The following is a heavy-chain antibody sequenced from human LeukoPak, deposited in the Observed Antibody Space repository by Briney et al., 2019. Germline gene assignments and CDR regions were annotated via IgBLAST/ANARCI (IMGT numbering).Heavy chain of an antibody. CDR2: IYHSGGS. J-gene: IGHJ5*02. CDR3: AKAGTTGIHHWFDP. Sequence: PSETLSLTCVVSGYSISNGYYSGWIRQPPGKGLEWIGNIYHSGGSYYNPSLKSRVTILVDTSKNQFSLKLSSVTAADTAVYYCAKAGTTGIHHWFDPWGQGNLVTVSS. V-gene: IGHV4-38-2*01. D-gene: IGHD1-1*01. CDR1: GYSISNGYY.